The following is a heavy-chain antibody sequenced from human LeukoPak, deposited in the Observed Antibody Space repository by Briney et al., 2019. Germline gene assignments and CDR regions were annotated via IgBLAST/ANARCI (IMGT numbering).Heavy chain of an antibody. D-gene: IGHD6-13*01. J-gene: IGHJ4*02. CDR2: VSNDGSST. V-gene: IGHV3-74*01. CDR1: GFTLSNYW. CDR3: VGAAADTTPRP. Sequence: GGSLKLSCAASGFTLSNYWMHWVRQGAGKGLVWVSRVSNDGSSTAYADSVRGRFTISRDNAKNTLYLQMNSLRAEDTAVYYCVGAAADTTPRPWGQGTLVTVSS.